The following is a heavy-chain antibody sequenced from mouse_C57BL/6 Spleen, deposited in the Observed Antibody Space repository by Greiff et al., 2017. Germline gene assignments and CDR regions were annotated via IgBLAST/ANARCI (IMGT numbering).Heavy chain of an antibody. V-gene: IGHV14-2*01. CDR1: GFNIKDYY. CDR3: ARGAAMDY. CDR2: IDPEAGET. Sequence: DVQLQESGAELVKPGASVKLSCTASGFNIKDYYMHWVKQRTEQGLEWIGRIDPEAGETTYDPKFQGKATITADTSSNTAYLQLSSLTSEDTAVYYCARGAAMDYWGQGTSVTVSS. J-gene: IGHJ4*01.